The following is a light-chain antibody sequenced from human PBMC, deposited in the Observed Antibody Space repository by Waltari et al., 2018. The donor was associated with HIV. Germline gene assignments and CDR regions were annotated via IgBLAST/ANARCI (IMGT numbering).Light chain of an antibody. V-gene: IGLV2-14*01. CDR1: SRDVGGYNY. CDR2: DVS. Sequence: QSALTQPASVSWSPGQSITISCTGTSRDVGGYNYVSWYQHPPGQAPKLMIFDVSNRPSGVSNRVSGSKSGNTASLTISGLQAEDEADYYCNSYTSSSHVIFGGGTKLTVL. J-gene: IGLJ2*01. CDR3: NSYTSSSHVI.